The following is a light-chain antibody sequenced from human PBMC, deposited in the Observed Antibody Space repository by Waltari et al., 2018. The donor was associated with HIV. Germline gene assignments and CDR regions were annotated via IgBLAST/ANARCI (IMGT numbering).Light chain of an antibody. CDR2: DDT. V-gene: IGLV1-51*01. Sequence: QSVLTQPPSVSAAPGQKVTISCSGRSSNIGNNYVSWYQQLPGTAPKLRIYDDTTRPAGMPDPFAGSKAGTSSTLGITGLQTGDEADYYCGTWDSSLSAGVFGGGTKLTVL. CDR1: SSNIGNNY. CDR3: GTWDSSLSAGV. J-gene: IGLJ3*02.